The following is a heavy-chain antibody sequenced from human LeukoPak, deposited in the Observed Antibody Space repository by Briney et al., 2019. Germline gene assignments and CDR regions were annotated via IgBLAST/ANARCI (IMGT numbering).Heavy chain of an antibody. CDR3: AKESTTYYYYGMHV. V-gene: IGHV3-30*18. Sequence: GGSLRLSCAASGFTFSNYAMPWVRQAPGKGLEWVAVISYDGTNKYYPDSVKGRFTISRDNSYNTLYLQVDSLTAEDTAVYYCAKESTTYYYYGMHVWGQGTTVTVSS. CDR1: GFTFSNYA. J-gene: IGHJ6*02. D-gene: IGHD2/OR15-2a*01. CDR2: ISYDGTNK.